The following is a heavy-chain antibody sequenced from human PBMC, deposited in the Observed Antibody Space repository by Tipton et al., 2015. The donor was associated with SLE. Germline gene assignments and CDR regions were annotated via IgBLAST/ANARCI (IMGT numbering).Heavy chain of an antibody. CDR2: IYPGDSDI. Sequence: VQLVQSGAEVKKPGESLKISCKASGYKFSTYWIGWVRQMPGKGLEWMGIIYPGDSDIKYSPSFEGHVTISDDKSISTAFLQWNSLKASDTAIYYCARATVTSGYHPDFLEMWGQGTMVTVSS. CDR3: ARATVTSGYHPDFLEM. V-gene: IGHV5-51*03. CDR1: GYKFSTYW. J-gene: IGHJ3*02. D-gene: IGHD3-22*01.